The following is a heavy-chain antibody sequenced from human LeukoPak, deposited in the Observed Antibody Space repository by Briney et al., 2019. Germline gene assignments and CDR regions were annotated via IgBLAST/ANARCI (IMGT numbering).Heavy chain of an antibody. V-gene: IGHV3-30*02. CDR1: GFTFSSYG. CDR3: ARDLEGYDSSGYYDYYYYYMDV. Sequence: GGSLRLSCAASGFTFSSYGMHWVRQAPGKGLEWVAFIRYDGSNKYYADSVKGRFTISRDNAKNSLYLQMNSLRAEDTAVYYCARDLEGYDSSGYYDYYYYYMDVWGKGTTVTISS. J-gene: IGHJ6*03. D-gene: IGHD3-22*01. CDR2: IRYDGSNK.